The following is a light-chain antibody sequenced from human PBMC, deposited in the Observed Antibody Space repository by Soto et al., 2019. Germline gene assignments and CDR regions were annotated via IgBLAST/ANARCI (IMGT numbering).Light chain of an antibody. V-gene: IGLV2-14*01. CDR3: SSYTSSSPLVV. CDR2: DVS. CDR1: SSDVGGYNY. J-gene: IGLJ2*01. Sequence: QSALTQPASVSGSPGQSITISCTGTSSDVGGYNYVSWDQQHPGKAPKLMIYDVSNWPSGVSNRFSGSKSGNTASLTISGLQAEDEADYYCSSYTSSSPLVVFGGGTKLTVL.